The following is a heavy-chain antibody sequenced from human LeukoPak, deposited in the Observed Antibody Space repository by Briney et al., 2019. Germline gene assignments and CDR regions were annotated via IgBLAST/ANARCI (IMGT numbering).Heavy chain of an antibody. J-gene: IGHJ5*02. D-gene: IGHD4-17*01. CDR1: GYSFNDYY. V-gene: IGHV1-2*02. Sequence: ASVKVSCKASGYSFNDYYIHWARQAPGQGLEWMGWINPNRGGTSYAQKFQGRVTMTRDTSNNTAYMELSSLRSDDTAMYYCARDTCDGVSCFNWFDPWSQGTLLTVSA. CDR2: INPNRGGT. CDR3: ARDTCDGVSCFNWFDP.